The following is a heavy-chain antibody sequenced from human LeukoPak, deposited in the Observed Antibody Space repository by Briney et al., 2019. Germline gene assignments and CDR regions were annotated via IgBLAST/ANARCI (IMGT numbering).Heavy chain of an antibody. CDR3: TRGPSSNRFAI. CDR1: GFSISNYW. D-gene: IGHD3-3*01. Sequence: GESLRLSCAASGFSISNYWMTWVRQAPGKGLEWVANIKVDGSDKYYVDSVKGRFTISRDNAKNSLYLQMNSLRAEDTAVYYCTRGPSSNRFAIWGQGTMVTVSS. CDR2: IKVDGSDK. V-gene: IGHV3-7*01. J-gene: IGHJ3*02.